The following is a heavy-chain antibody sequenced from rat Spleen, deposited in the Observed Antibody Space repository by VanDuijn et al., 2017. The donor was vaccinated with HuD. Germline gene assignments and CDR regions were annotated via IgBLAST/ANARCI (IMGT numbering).Heavy chain of an antibody. CDR2: VSPSGDSS. CDR3: ARRVLPGYVMDA. CDR1: GSTFSNYG. Sequence: ELQLVDSWGSLVQPVRSLKLPRAAPGSTFSNYGMHCIRQAPTKGLEWVASVSPSGDSSYYRNSVKDRFTISRDNAKSTLYLQMDSLRSEDTATYYCARRVLPGYVMDAWGQGASVTVSS. V-gene: IGHV5-19*01. J-gene: IGHJ4*01. D-gene: IGHD1-4*01.